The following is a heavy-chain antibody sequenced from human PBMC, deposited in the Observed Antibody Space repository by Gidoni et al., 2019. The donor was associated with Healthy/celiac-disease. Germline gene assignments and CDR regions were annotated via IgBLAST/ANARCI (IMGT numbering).Heavy chain of an antibody. CDR1: GYTFTGYY. D-gene: IGHD6-13*01. J-gene: IGHJ5*02. V-gene: IGHV1-2*02. CDR2: INPNSGGT. Sequence: QVQLVPSGAEVKKPGASVKVSRKASGYTFTGYYMHWVRQAPGQGLEWMGWINPNSGGTNYAQKFQGRVTMTRDTSISTAYMELSRLRSDDTAVYYCARDIAAAGNNWFDPWGQGTLVTVSS. CDR3: ARDIAAAGNNWFDP.